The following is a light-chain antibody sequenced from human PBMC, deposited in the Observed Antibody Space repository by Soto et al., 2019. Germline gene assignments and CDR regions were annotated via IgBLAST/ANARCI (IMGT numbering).Light chain of an antibody. CDR2: GAS. V-gene: IGKV3-15*01. J-gene: IGKJ5*01. CDR1: QSVSTN. CDR3: QQYKDWFSIT. Sequence: EIVMTQSPATLSVSPGETVTLSCRASQSVSTNSAWYQQRPGQAPRLLIYGASTRATGIPARFSGSGSGTEFTLTISSLQSEDFAAYYYQQYKDWFSITFGQGTRLEIK.